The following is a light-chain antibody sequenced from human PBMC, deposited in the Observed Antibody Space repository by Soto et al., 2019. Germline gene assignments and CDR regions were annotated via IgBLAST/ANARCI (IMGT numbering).Light chain of an antibody. Sequence: QSALTQPASISGSLGQSITISCTGARNDVGDYDYVSWYQQHPGKAPKLLIYDVTNRPSGVSTRFSGSKSGNTASLTISGLQPEDGADYYCISYTNRPIPYIFGTGTQLTVL. CDR3: ISYTNRPIPYI. CDR2: DVT. CDR1: RNDVGDYDY. J-gene: IGLJ1*01. V-gene: IGLV2-14*03.